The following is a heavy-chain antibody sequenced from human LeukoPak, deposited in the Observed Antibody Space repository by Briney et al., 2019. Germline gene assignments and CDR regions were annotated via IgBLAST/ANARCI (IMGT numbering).Heavy chain of an antibody. Sequence: GGSLRLSCAASGFTFSGYAMSWVRQAPGKGLEWVSTIFGSGSNTYYADSVKGRFIISRDNSKNTLYLQMDSLRAEDTAVYFCAKIDWSSGFWGQGTLVAVSS. D-gene: IGHD3-9*01. CDR3: AKIDWSSGF. V-gene: IGHV3-23*05. CDR2: IFGSGSNT. CDR1: GFTFSGYA. J-gene: IGHJ4*02.